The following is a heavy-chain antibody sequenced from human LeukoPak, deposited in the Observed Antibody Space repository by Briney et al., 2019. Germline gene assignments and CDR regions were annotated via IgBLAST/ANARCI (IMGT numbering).Heavy chain of an antibody. CDR3: ARAQFYCSGGSCYSEFDY. D-gene: IGHD2-15*01. V-gene: IGHV3-30-3*01. J-gene: IGHJ4*02. CDR2: ITYDGSNE. CDR1: GFTFSYYT. Sequence: GRSLRLSCAASGFTFSYYTMHWVRQAPGKGLEWVAVITYDGSNEYYADSVKGRFTISRDNSKNTLYLQMNSLRVEDTAVYYCARAQFYCSGGSCYSEFDYWGQGTLVTVSS.